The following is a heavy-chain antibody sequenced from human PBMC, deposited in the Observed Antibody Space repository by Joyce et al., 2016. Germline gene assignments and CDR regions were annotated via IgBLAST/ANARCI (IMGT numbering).Heavy chain of an antibody. CDR2: IYYSGRT. D-gene: IGHD6-19*01. V-gene: IGHV4-61*01. CDR3: ARDKRWLDLDY. J-gene: IGHJ4*02. CDR1: GASGSSGRSY. Sequence: QVQLQQSGPGLVKPSETLSLTCTVSGASGSSGRSYWSWIRQPPGKGLEWIGYIYYSGRTNDNPSLKRRVTISVDTSKNQCSLKLSAVTAADTAGYYCARDKRWLDLDYWGQGTLVTVSS.